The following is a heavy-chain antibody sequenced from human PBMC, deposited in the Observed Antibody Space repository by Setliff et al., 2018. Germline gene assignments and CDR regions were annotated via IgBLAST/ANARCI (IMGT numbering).Heavy chain of an antibody. CDR3: AREVGTSTSSDAFDV. V-gene: IGHV4-38-2*02. J-gene: IGHJ3*01. CDR2: IYHSGNT. Sequence: PSETLSLTCAVSGYSIGSGYYWGWIRQPPGKGLEWIGSIYHSGNTYYNPSLKSRVTMSVDTSKNQFSLHLTSVTAADTAVYYCAREVGTSTSSDAFDVWGQGMMVTVSS. CDR1: GYSIGSGYY. D-gene: IGHD1-26*01.